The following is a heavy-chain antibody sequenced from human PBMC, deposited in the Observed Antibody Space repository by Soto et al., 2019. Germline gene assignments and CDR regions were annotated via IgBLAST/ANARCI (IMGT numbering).Heavy chain of an antibody. CDR2: IYYSGST. V-gene: IGHV4-59*01. D-gene: IGHD2-2*01. Sequence: SETLSLTCTVSGGSISSYYWSWIRQPPGKGLEWIGYIYYSGSTNYNPSLKSRVTISVDTSKNQFSLKLSSVTAADTAVYYCARDHVVPAADPDYYYYYMDVWGKGTTVTVSS. J-gene: IGHJ6*03. CDR1: GGSISSYY. CDR3: ARDHVVPAADPDYYYYYMDV.